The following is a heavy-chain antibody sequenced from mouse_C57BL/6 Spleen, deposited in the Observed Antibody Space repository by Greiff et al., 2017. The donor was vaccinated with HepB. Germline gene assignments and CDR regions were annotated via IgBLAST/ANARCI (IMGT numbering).Heavy chain of an antibody. J-gene: IGHJ2*01. D-gene: IGHD1-1*01. V-gene: IGHV1-55*01. CDR1: GYTFTSYW. Sequence: QVHVKQPGAELVKPGASVKMSCKASGYTFTSYWITWVKQRPGQGLEWIGDIYPGSGSTNYNEKFKSKATLTVDTSSSTAYMQLSSLTSEDSAVYYCARCTTVADYWGQGTTLTVSS. CDR2: IYPGSGST. CDR3: ARCTTVADY.